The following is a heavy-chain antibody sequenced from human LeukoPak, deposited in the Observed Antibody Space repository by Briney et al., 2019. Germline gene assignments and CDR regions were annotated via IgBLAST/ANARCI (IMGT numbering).Heavy chain of an antibody. CDR3: ARVNAALYDY. D-gene: IGHD2-2*02. J-gene: IGHJ4*02. CDR1: GGSISSYY. V-gene: IGHV4-59*01. Sequence: SETLSLTCTVSGGSISSYYWSWIRQPPGKGLEWIGYIYYSGSTNYNPSLESRVTISVDTSKNQFSLKLSSVTAADTAVYYCARVNAALYDYWGQGTLVTVSS. CDR2: IYYSGST.